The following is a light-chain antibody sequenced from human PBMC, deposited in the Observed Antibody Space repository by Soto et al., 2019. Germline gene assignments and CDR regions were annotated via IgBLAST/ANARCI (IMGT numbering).Light chain of an antibody. CDR1: QTISSW. V-gene: IGKV1-5*01. Sequence: DIQMTQSPSTLSASVGDRVTITCRASQTISSWLAWYQQKPGKAPKLLIYDASSLESGVPSRFSGRGSGTQFTLTISSLQPDDFATYYCQQYNSYSRTFGQGTRWIS. CDR3: QQYNSYSRT. J-gene: IGKJ1*01. CDR2: DAS.